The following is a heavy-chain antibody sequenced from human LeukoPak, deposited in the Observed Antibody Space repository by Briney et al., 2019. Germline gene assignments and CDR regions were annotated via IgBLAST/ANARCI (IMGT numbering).Heavy chain of an antibody. CDR2: MNPNSGNT. CDR1: GYTFTSYD. CDR3: ATAPLGSGELLDY. J-gene: IGHJ4*02. V-gene: IGHV1-8*01. D-gene: IGHD7-27*01. Sequence: GASVKVSCKASGYTFTSYDINWVRQATGQGLEWMGWMNPNSGNTGYAQKFQGRVTMTEDTSTDTAYMELSSLRSEDTAVYYCATAPLGSGELLDYWGQGTLVTVSS.